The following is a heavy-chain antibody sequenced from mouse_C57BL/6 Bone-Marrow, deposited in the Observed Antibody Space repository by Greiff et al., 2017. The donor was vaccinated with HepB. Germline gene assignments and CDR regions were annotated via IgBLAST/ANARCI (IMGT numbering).Heavy chain of an antibody. V-gene: IGHV5-9-1*02. D-gene: IGHD1-1*01. CDR1: GFTFGSNP. Sequence: EVMLVESGEGLVKPGGSLKLSCAASGFTFGSNPWPWVAKPPEKRLEWVAYISSGGDYIYYADTVKGRFTISRDNARNTLYLQMSSLKSEDTAMYYCTRDRDYGSSRYFDVWGTGTTVTVSS. J-gene: IGHJ1*03. CDR3: TRDRDYGSSRYFDV. CDR2: ISSGGDYI.